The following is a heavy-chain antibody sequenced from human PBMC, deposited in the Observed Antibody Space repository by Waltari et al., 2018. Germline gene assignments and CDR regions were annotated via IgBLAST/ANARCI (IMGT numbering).Heavy chain of an antibody. CDR2: ITHTGDS. CDR3: GRAPATSWFGYSVY. D-gene: IGHD2-2*01. Sequence: QVPLQQWGAGLLKPSETLSLTCGESGASFGGFYWSWIRQAPGKGLEGIGDITHTGDSNINPSLKSRLTISVDTSKRQFSLELTSVTPADTAVYYCGRAPATSWFGYSVYWGQGTVVTVSS. CDR1: GASFGGFY. J-gene: IGHJ4*02. V-gene: IGHV4-34*01.